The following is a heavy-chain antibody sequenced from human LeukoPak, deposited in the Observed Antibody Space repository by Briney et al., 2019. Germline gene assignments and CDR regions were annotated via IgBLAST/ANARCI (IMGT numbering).Heavy chain of an antibody. D-gene: IGHD2-21*01. CDR2: IQNDGSNK. CDR1: GFTFTSYG. J-gene: IGHJ4*02. Sequence: GGSLRLPCAASGFTFTSYGMHWVRQAPGKGLQWVAFIQNDGSNKHYADSLEGRITISRDNSKNTVFLQLNSLRVEDTAVYYCATTRPIRDYWGQGTLVTVSS. V-gene: IGHV3-30*02. CDR3: ATTRPIRDY.